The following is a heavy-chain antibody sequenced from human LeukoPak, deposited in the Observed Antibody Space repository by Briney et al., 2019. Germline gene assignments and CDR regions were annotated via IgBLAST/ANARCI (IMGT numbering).Heavy chain of an antibody. CDR2: ISYDGSNK. V-gene: IGHV3-30*03. Sequence: PGGSLRLSCAASGFTFSSYGMHWVRQAPGKGLEWVAVISYDGSNKYYADSVKGRFTISRDNSKNTLYLQMNSLRAEDTAVYYCASPAGYSYGPAGNAFDIWGQGTMVTVSS. J-gene: IGHJ3*02. CDR3: ASPAGYSYGPAGNAFDI. D-gene: IGHD5-18*01. CDR1: GFTFSSYG.